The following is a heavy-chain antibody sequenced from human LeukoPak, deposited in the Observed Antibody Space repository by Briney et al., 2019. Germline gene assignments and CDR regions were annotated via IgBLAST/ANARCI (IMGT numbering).Heavy chain of an antibody. CDR1: GGSISSTNYY. CDR2: IYYSGDT. V-gene: IGHV4-39*01. CDR3: GRHTDSLWRTYRRPGDYFDS. Sequence: PSETLSLTCTVSGGSISSTNYYWDWIRQPPGKRLEWIGTIYYSGDTYYSPSLKSRITISRDTSKNLFSLSLTSVTAADTAVYYCGRHTDSLWRTYRRPGDYFDSWGQGTL. J-gene: IGHJ4*02. D-gene: IGHD3-16*02.